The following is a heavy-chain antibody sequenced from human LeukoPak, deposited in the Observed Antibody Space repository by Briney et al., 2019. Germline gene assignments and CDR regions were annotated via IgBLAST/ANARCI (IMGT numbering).Heavy chain of an antibody. CDR1: GFTFSNAW. CDR3: TTDTGIVVVVAANGRY. J-gene: IGHJ4*02. D-gene: IGHD2-15*01. V-gene: IGHV3-15*01. Sequence: GGSLRLSCAASGFTFSNAWMSWVRQAPGKGLEWVGRIKSKTDGGTTDYAAPVKGRFTISRDDSKNRLYLQMNSLKSEDTAVYYCTTDTGIVVVVAANGRYWGQGTLVTVSS. CDR2: IKSKTDGGTT.